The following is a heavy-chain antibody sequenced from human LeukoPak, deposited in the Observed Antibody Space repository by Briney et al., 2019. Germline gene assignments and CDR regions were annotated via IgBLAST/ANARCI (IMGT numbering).Heavy chain of an antibody. CDR1: GFTFSSYW. V-gene: IGHV3-7*01. CDR3: AREGGYSYGKSYYFYMDV. Sequence: PGGSLRLSCAASGFTFSSYWMSWVRQAPGRGLGWVANIKQHGGEKYYVDSVKGRFTISRDNAKNSLYLQMNSLRAEDTAVYYCAREGGYSYGKSYYFYMDVWGKGTTVTVSS. D-gene: IGHD5-18*01. CDR2: IKQHGGEK. J-gene: IGHJ6*03.